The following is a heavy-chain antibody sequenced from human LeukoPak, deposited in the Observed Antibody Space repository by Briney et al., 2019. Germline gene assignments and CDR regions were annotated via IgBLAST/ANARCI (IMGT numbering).Heavy chain of an antibody. CDR3: TKGGQYCSSTRCSKFFQH. CDR1: GFTFSNYA. V-gene: IGHV3-23*01. J-gene: IGHJ1*01. Sequence: PGGSLRLSCAASGFTFSNYAMGWVRQAPGKGLEWVSAITGSGGTSYFADSVKGRFTISRDDSKNTLYLQMNSLRAEDTAVYYCTKGGQYCSSTRCSKFFQHWGQGTLVSVSS. D-gene: IGHD2-2*01. CDR2: ITGSGGTS.